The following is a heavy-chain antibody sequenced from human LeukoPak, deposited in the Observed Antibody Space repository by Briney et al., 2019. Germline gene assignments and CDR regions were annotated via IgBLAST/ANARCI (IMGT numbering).Heavy chain of an antibody. CDR1: GGSISSYY. V-gene: IGHV4-59*01. CDR2: IYYSGTV. CDR3: ARGAARPPFRFDP. D-gene: IGHD6-6*01. Sequence: PSETLSLTCTVSGGSISSYYWSWIRQPPGKGLEWIGYIYYSGTVNYNPSLKGRVTISVVTSKNQFSLKLGSVTAADTAVFYCARGAARPPFRFDPWGQGILVTVSS. J-gene: IGHJ5*02.